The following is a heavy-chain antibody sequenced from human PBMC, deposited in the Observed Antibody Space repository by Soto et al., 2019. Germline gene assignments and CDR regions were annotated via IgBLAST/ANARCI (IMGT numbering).Heavy chain of an antibody. CDR3: ASWAGRVRDFGGPFDY. D-gene: IGHD4-17*01. CDR1: GYTFNIHDG. CDR2: ISGYNGKT. Sequence: WASVKVSCKASGYTFNIHDGISWVRRAPGQGLEWMGWISGYNGKTNYAQKFQGRVTMTTDTSTTTAYMELRSLRSDDTAVYFCASWAGRVRDFGGPFDYWGQGTLVTVSS. V-gene: IGHV1-18*04. J-gene: IGHJ4*02.